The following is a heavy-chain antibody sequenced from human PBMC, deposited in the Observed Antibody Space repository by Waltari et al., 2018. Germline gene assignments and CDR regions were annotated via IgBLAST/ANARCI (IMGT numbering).Heavy chain of an antibody. CDR1: GFTFGDYA. CDR3: TRTINFDY. V-gene: IGHV3-49*04. CDR2: IRSKAYGGTT. D-gene: IGHD3-3*01. Sequence: EVQLVESGGGLVQPGRSLRLSCTASGFTFGDYAMSWVRQAPGKGLEWVGFIRSKAYGGTTEYAASVKGRFTISRDDSKSIAYLQMNSLKTEDTAVYYCTRTINFDYWGQGTLVTVSS. J-gene: IGHJ4*02.